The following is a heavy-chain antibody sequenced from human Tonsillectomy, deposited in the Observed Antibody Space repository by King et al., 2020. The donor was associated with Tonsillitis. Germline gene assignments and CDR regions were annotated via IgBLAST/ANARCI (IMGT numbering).Heavy chain of an antibody. CDR1: GASINSDTYY. D-gene: IGHD4-17*01. CDR2: IFASGSA. CDR3: AREDYGDFPY. J-gene: IGHJ4*02. Sequence: QLQESGPGLVKPSQTLSLTCTVSGASINSDTYYWNWIRQPAGKGLEWIGRIFASGSASSNPSLKSRVTLSVDTSKNQFSLKLTSVTAADTAVYYCAREDYGDFPYWGQGTLVAGPS. V-gene: IGHV4-61*02.